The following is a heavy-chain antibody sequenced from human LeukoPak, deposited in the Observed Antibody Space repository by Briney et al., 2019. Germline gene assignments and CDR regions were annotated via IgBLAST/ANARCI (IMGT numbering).Heavy chain of an antibody. V-gene: IGHV3-23*01. CDR2: ISESGTGT. CDR1: RLTFSSYA. D-gene: IGHD5-18*01. Sequence: HPGGSLRLSCAASRLTFSSYAMSWVRQAPGRGLEWVSAISESGTGTYYAEAVKGRFTISRDNSKNTLSLQMNSLRAEDTAIYYCAKDIAQGYTYGSIEQDYWGQGTLVTVSS. J-gene: IGHJ4*02. CDR3: AKDIAQGYTYGSIEQDY.